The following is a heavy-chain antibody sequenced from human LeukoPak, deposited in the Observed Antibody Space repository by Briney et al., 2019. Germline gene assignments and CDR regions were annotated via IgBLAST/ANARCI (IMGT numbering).Heavy chain of an antibody. V-gene: IGHV4-39*01. CDR1: GGSISSSSYY. J-gene: IGHJ4*02. CDR2: IYYSGST. Sequence: SETLSLTCTVSGGSISSSSYYWGWIRQPPGKGLEWIGSIYYSGSTYYNPSLKSRVTISVDTSKNQFSLKLSSVTAADTAVYYCARPRVLRFLEWFPPFDYWGQGTLVTVSS. CDR3: ARPRVLRFLEWFPPFDY. D-gene: IGHD3-3*01.